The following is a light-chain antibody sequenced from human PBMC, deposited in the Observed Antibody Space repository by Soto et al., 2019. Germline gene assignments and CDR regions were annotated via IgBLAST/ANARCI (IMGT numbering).Light chain of an antibody. CDR1: SSDVGGYDY. CDR2: DVT. CDR3: SSYTSGSIDVV. V-gene: IGLV2-14*03. J-gene: IGLJ2*01. Sequence: QAVVAQPASVSGSPGQSITISCTGTSSDVGGYDYVSWYQQHPGKAPKLLIYDVTNRPSGVSNRFSGSKSGNTASLTISGLLAEDEADYYCSSYTSGSIDVVFGGGTKLTVL.